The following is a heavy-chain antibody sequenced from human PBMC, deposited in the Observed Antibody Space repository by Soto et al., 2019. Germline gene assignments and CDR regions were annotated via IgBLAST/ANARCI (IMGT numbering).Heavy chain of an antibody. J-gene: IGHJ4*02. D-gene: IGHD5-12*01. V-gene: IGHV3-30-3*01. CDR3: ARALRYEVDLDY. CDR1: GFTFSSYA. Sequence: PGGSLRLSCAASGFTFSSYAMHWVRQAPGKGLEWVAVISYDGSNKYYADSVKGRFTISRDNSKNTLYLQMNSLRAEDTAVYYCARALRYEVDLDYWGQGTLVTVSS. CDR2: ISYDGSNK.